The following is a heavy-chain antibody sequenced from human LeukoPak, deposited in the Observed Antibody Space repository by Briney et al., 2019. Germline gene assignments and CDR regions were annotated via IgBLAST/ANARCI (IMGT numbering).Heavy chain of an antibody. CDR1: GCIFSNYG. J-gene: IGHJ5*02. D-gene: IGHD6-19*01. V-gene: IGHV3-30*02. Sequence: PGGSLRLSCAASGCIFSNYGMHWVRQAPGKGLEWVAFIRYDESNKFYADSVKGRFPISRDNSKHILFLQMNSLRAEDKAVYYCATMQWLEGVDWFDPWGQGTLVTLSS. CDR3: ATMQWLEGVDWFDP. CDR2: IRYDESNK.